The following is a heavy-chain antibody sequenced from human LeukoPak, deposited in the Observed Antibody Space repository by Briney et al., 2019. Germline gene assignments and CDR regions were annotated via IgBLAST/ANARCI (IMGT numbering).Heavy chain of an antibody. D-gene: IGHD3-3*01. CDR2: MNSNSGNT. CDR3: ASIRFLEQTYYYYGMDV. CDR1: GYTFTSYD. J-gene: IGHJ6*02. Sequence: ASVKVSCKASGYTFTSYDINWVRQATGQGLEWMGWMNSNSGNTGYAQKFQGRVTMTRNTSISTAYMELSSLRSEDTAVYYCASIRFLEQTYYYYGMDVWGQGTTVTVSS. V-gene: IGHV1-8*01.